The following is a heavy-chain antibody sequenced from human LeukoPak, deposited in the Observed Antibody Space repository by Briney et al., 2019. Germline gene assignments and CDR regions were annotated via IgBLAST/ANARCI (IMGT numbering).Heavy chain of an antibody. CDR3: ARAKGYCSGGSCYSFDP. D-gene: IGHD2-15*01. V-gene: IGHV5-51*01. Sequence: GESLKISCKGSGYSFTSYWIGGLPQIPGKGLEWMGIIYPGDSDTRYSPSFQGQVTISADKSISTAYLQWSSLKASDTAMYYCARAKGYCSGGSCYSFDPWGQGTLVTVSS. J-gene: IGHJ5*02. CDR2: IYPGDSDT. CDR1: GYSFTSYW.